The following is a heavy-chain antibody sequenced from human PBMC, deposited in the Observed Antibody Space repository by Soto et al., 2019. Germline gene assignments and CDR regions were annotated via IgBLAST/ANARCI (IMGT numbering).Heavy chain of an antibody. V-gene: IGHV4-31*03. J-gene: IGHJ4*02. CDR1: GDSISRGGSY. Sequence: TLALTCTVSGDSISRGGSYWNWLGQRPGKGREGMGYIFYSGSFYYTPSLRGRVMMSADTSKNQFYLRLSSVTAADTAGYYCARAPETPTLFGVVRPYFFNHWGQGTLVTVSS. CDR2: IFYSGSF. D-gene: IGHD3-3*01. CDR3: ARAPETPTLFGVVRPYFFNH.